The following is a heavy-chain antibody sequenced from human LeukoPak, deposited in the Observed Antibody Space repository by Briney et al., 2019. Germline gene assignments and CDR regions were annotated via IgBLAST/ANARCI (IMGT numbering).Heavy chain of an antibody. CDR1: GFTFSSYS. D-gene: IGHD1-7*01. J-gene: IGHJ5*02. CDR2: ISSSSSYI. CDR3: ARDRGRELGFDP. Sequence: KTGGSLRLSXAASGFTFSSYSMNWVRQAPGKGLEWVSSISSSSSYIYYADSVKGRFTISRDNAKNSLYLQMNSLRAEDTAVYYCARDRGRELGFDPWGQGTLVTVSS. V-gene: IGHV3-21*01.